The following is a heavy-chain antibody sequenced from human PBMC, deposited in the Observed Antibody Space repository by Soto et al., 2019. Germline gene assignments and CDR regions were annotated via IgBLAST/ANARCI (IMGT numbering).Heavy chain of an antibody. D-gene: IGHD3-16*01. CDR2: IYYSGAT. CDR1: GFSMRCSTGNFY. V-gene: IGHV4-61*01. CDR3: ARAMGDWGTYYYYYGFDV. Sequence: SETLSLTCSFSGFSMRCSTGNFYWSWIRQSPGKGLEWIGSIYYSGATNYNPSLESRLTISVDTSKNQFSLNLSSVTAADSAVYYCARAMGDWGTYYYYYGFDVWGQGTTVNVSS. J-gene: IGHJ6*02.